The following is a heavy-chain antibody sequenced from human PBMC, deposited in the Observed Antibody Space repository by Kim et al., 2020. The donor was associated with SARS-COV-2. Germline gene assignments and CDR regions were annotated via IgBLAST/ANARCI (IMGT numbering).Heavy chain of an antibody. CDR2: IWYNGSNK. CDR1: GFTFSSYG. V-gene: IGHV3-33*01. J-gene: IGHJ5*02. D-gene: IGHD2-21*01. CDR3: ARDIPAVGSSADHL. Sequence: GGSLRLSCAASGFTFSSYGMHWVRQAPGKGLEWVAGIWYNGSNKYYADSVKGRFTISRDNSKTTLYLQMNSLRGEDTAVYYCARDIPAVGSSADHLWGPGALVTVSP.